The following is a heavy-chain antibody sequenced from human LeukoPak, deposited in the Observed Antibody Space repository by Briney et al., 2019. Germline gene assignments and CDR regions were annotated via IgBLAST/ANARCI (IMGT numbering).Heavy chain of an antibody. D-gene: IGHD1-26*01. Sequence: GGSLRLSCAASGFTFSSYWMSWVRQAPGKGLEWVANIKEDGSEKNYVDSVKGRLTISRDNAKNSLYLQMNSLRAEDTAVYYCARDGGATDWFDPWGQGTLVTVSS. CDR3: ARDGGATDWFDP. J-gene: IGHJ5*02. V-gene: IGHV3-7*01. CDR1: GFTFSSYW. CDR2: IKEDGSEK.